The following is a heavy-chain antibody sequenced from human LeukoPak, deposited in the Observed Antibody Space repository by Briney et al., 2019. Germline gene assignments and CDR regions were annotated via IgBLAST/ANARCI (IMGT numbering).Heavy chain of an antibody. CDR3: ARGLLSGDILTGYYTKFGDNWFDP. CDR1: RGSITSGGYS. CDR2: IYHSGST. Sequence: SQTLSVTCAVPRGSITSGGYSWSWIRQPPGKCLEWIGYIYHSGSTYYKPSIKSRVTISVERSKNQFSLKLSSVTAADTAVYYCARGLLSGDILTGYYTKFGDNWFDPWGQGTLVTVSS. J-gene: IGHJ5*02. V-gene: IGHV4-30-2*01. D-gene: IGHD3-9*01.